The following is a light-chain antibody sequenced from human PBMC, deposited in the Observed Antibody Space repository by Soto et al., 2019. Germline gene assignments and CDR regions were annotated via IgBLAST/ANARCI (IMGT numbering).Light chain of an antibody. CDR1: QSISDN. CDR3: QQYNTWPRT. J-gene: IGKJ1*01. Sequence: EIVMTQSPATLSVSPGERATLSCRASQSISDNLVWYQQKPGQAPRLLIYGASTRATGIPARYSGSGSGTEFCFTISSLQSEDFAVYYCQQYNTWPRTFGQGTRVEIK. V-gene: IGKV3-15*01. CDR2: GAS.